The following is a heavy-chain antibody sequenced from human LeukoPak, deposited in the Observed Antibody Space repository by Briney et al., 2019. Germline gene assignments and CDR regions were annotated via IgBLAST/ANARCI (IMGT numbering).Heavy chain of an antibody. V-gene: IGHV1-2*02. Sequence: ASVKVSCKASGYTFTGYYLHWVRQAPGQGLEWMGCVNPNSGDTNYAQKFQGSVTMSVDTSKNQFSLKLSSVTAADTAVYYCTRDSVNWFDPWGQGTLVTVSS. J-gene: IGHJ5*02. CDR2: VNPNSGDT. CDR3: TRDSVNWFDP. CDR1: GYTFTGYY.